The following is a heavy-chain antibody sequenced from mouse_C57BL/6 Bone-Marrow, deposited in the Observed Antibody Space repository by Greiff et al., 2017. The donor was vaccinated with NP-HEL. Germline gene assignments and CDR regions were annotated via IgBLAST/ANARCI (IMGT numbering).Heavy chain of an antibody. CDR3: AKKGDDYDGGFAY. J-gene: IGHJ3*01. D-gene: IGHD2-4*01. Sequence: VKVVESGPGLVQPSQSLSITCTVSGFSLTSYGVHWVRQSPGKGLEWLGVIWRGGSTDYNAAFMSRLSITKDNSKSQVFFKMNSLQADDTAIYYCAKKGDDYDGGFAYWGQGTLVTVSA. CDR1: GFSLTSYG. V-gene: IGHV2-5*01. CDR2: IWRGGST.